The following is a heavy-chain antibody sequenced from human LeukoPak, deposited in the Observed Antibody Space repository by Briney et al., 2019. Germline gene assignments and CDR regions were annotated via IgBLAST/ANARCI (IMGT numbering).Heavy chain of an antibody. CDR1: GFTFSSYA. CDR3: VESRSGSYYDY. Sequence: GGSLRLSCSASGFTFSSYAMHWVRQAPGKGLEYVSAITTNGGGTYYSDSVKGRFTISRDNSKNTLYLQMSSLRTEDTAVYYCVESRSGSYYDYWGQGTLVTVSS. CDR2: ITTNGGGT. D-gene: IGHD3-10*01. J-gene: IGHJ4*02. V-gene: IGHV3-64D*06.